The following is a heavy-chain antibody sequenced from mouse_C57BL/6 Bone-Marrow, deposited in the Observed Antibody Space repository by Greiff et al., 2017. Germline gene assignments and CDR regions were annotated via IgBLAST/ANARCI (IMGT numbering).Heavy chain of an antibody. D-gene: IGHD2-1*01. J-gene: IGHJ3*01. CDR1: GYTFTSYG. V-gene: IGHV1-81*01. CDR2: IYPRSGNT. Sequence: QVQLQQSGAELARPGASVKLSCTASGYTFTSYGISWVKQRTGQGLEWIGEIYPRSGNTYYNEKFKGKATMTADKSSSTAYMELRSLTTEDSAVYFCAREGNYGNPWFAYWGQGTLVTVSA. CDR3: AREGNYGNPWFAY.